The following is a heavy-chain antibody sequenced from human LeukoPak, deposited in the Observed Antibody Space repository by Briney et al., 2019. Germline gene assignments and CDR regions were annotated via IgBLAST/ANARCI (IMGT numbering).Heavy chain of an antibody. CDR2: INAYNGNT. D-gene: IGHD3-16*01. V-gene: IGHV1-18*01. Sequence: PLASVKDSCKASGYTFNSYIINSVPQAPGQGLEWMGSINAYNGNTNYAQKVQGRVTMTTDTSTSTAYMELRSLRSDDTALYYCARDGFRGPSDYWGQGTLVTVSS. J-gene: IGHJ4*02. CDR3: ARDGFRGPSDY. CDR1: GYTFNSYI.